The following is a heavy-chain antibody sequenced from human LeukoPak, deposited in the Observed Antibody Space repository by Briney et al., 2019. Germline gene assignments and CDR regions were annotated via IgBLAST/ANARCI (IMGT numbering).Heavy chain of an antibody. CDR3: RAQRSGFPHVDH. V-gene: IGHV3-74*03. J-gene: IGHJ4*02. CDR1: GLGLSGYW. CDR2: IDSDGGRI. Sequence: PGGSLRLSCIGSGLGLSGYWMHWVRQVPGKGLAWLSRIDSDGGRIQYADSVKGRFTISRDNSKNTVYLQMNSLTAGDSALYYCRAQRSGFPHVDHWGQGTHVTVSS. D-gene: IGHD3-3*01.